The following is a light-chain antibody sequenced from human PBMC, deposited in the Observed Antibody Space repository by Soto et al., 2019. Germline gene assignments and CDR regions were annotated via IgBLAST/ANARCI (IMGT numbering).Light chain of an antibody. CDR2: GNS. Sequence: QSALTQPPSVSGAPGQRVTISCTGSSSNIGAGYDVHWYQQLPGTAPKLLIYGNSNRPSGVPDRFSGSKSGTSASLSITGLRHEDEDDDYYPSYDSSLSGWVFGGGTKLTVL. V-gene: IGLV1-40*01. CDR3: PSYDSSLSGWV. J-gene: IGLJ3*02. CDR1: SSNIGAGYD.